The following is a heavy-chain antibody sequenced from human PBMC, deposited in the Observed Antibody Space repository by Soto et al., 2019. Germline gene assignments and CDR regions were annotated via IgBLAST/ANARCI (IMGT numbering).Heavy chain of an antibody. CDR2: ISAYNGNT. Sequence: GXSVKVSFKASCYTFTSYGISWVRQAPVRGLEWMGWISAYNGNTNYAQKLQGRVTMTTDTSTSTAYMELRSLRSDDTAVYYCAREVAQLLPDYHFWSGYYAHYYGMDVWGQGTTVTV. J-gene: IGHJ6*02. V-gene: IGHV1-18*01. CDR3: AREVAQLLPDYHFWSGYYAHYYGMDV. D-gene: IGHD3-3*01. CDR1: CYTFTSYG.